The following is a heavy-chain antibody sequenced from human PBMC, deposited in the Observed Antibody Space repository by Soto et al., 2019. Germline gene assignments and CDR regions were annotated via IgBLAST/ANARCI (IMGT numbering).Heavy chain of an antibody. CDR1: GFTFSSDS. J-gene: IGHJ4*02. CDR3: ARVSSCTNGVCYTVDY. D-gene: IGHD2-8*01. V-gene: IGHV3-21*01. CDR2: ISSSSSYI. Sequence: GGSLRLSCAASGFTFSSDSMNWVRHAPGKGLEWVSSISSSSSYIYYADSVKGRFTISRDNAKNSLYLQMNSLRAEDTAVYYCARVSSCTNGVCYTVDYWGQGTLVTVSS.